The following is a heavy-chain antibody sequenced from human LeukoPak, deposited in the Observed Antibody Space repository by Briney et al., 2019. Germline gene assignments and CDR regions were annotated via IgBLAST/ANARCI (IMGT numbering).Heavy chain of an antibody. Sequence: SETLSLTCTVSGGSISSSSYYWGWIRQPPGKGLEWIGSIYYSGSTYYNPFLKSRVTISVDTSKNQFSLKLSSVTAADTAVYYCARRDLAHFDYWGQGTLVTVSS. CDR1: GGSISSSSYY. CDR3: ARRDLAHFDY. V-gene: IGHV4-39*01. J-gene: IGHJ4*02. CDR2: IYYSGST.